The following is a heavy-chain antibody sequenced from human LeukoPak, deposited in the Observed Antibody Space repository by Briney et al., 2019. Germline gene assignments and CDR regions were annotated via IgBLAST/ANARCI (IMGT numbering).Heavy chain of an antibody. D-gene: IGHD3-22*01. J-gene: IGHJ4*02. V-gene: IGHV3-33*01. CDR3: ARDQAYYYDSSGYSYYFDY. Sequence: GGSLRLSCAASGFTFSSYGMHWVRQAPGKGLEWVAVIWYDGGNKYYADSVKGRFTISRDNSKNTLYLQMNSLRAEDTAVYYCARDQAYYYDSSGYSYYFDYWGQGTLVTVSS. CDR2: IWYDGGNK. CDR1: GFTFSSYG.